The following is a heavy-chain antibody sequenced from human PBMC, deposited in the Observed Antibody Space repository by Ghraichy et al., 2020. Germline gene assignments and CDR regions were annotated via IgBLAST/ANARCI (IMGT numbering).Heavy chain of an antibody. CDR1: GFTLSNYA. Sequence: GGSLRLSCAASGFTLSNYAMNWVRQAPGKGLEWVSYITSTGTTMYYADSVKGRFTLSRDSAKNSLFLQMNSLRDEDTALYYCAPDLGYCSSGTCYPYYYSGMDVWGDGTTVTVSS. CDR2: ITSTGTTM. D-gene: IGHD2-15*01. V-gene: IGHV3-48*02. J-gene: IGHJ6*04. CDR3: APDLGYCSSGTCYPYYYSGMDV.